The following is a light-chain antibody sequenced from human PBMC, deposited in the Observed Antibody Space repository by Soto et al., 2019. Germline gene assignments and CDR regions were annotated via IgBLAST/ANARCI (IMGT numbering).Light chain of an antibody. CDR1: QSVGNN. Sequence: DIVMTKSLGTLSVNTGERATLSCRASQSVGNNLAWYQQKPGQAPRLLIHGASTRATGIPARFSGSGSGTEFTLTISSLQSEDFAVYYCQHQSSWPRTFGQGTKVDIK. J-gene: IGKJ1*01. V-gene: IGKV3-15*01. CDR2: GAS. CDR3: QHQSSWPRT.